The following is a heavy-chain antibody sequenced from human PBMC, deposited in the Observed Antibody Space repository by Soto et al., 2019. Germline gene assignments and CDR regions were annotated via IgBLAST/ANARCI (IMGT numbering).Heavy chain of an antibody. J-gene: IGHJ4*02. CDR3: ATAVSGYSYAGFDY. CDR2: FDPEDGET. D-gene: IGHD5-18*01. Sequence: ASVKVSCKVSGYTLTELSMHWVRQAPGKGLEWMGGFDPEDGETIYAQKFQGRVTMTEDTSTDTAYMELSSLRSEDTAVYYCATAVSGYSYAGFDYWGQGTLVTVSS. CDR1: GYTLTELS. V-gene: IGHV1-24*01.